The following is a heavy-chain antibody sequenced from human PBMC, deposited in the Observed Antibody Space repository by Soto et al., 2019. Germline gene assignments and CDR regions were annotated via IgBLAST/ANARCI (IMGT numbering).Heavy chain of an antibody. J-gene: IGHJ4*02. D-gene: IGHD6-19*01. CDR1: GYSFSIYW. CDR3: ARHRRGSGWQNFDY. CDR2: IYPGDSDT. V-gene: IGHV5-51*01. Sequence: GESLKISCKGSGYSFSIYWIGWVLQMPGKGLEWMGIIYPGDSDTRYSPSFQGQVTISADKSISTAYLPWSSLKASDTAMYYCARHRRGSGWQNFDYWGQGTLVTVS.